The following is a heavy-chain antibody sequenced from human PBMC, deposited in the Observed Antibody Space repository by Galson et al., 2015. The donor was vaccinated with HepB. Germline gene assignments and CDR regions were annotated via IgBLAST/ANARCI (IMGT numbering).Heavy chain of an antibody. D-gene: IGHD4-11*01. CDR1: GFTFSSYG. V-gene: IGHV3-30*02. Sequence: SLRLSCAASGFTFSSYGMHWVRQAPGKGLEWVAFIRYDGSNKYYADSVKGRFTISRDNSKNTLYLQMNSLRAEDTAVYYCAKDLPVTVGSVGYYYYGMDVWGQGTTVTVSS. CDR2: IRYDGSNK. CDR3: AKDLPVTVGSVGYYYYGMDV. J-gene: IGHJ6*02.